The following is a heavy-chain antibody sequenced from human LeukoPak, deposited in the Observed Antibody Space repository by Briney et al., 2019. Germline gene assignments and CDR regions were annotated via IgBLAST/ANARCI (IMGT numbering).Heavy chain of an antibody. CDR3: ARDHDAVGTTIDH. J-gene: IGHJ4*02. CDR2: IKSDGSVT. CDR1: GFTFSSYW. Sequence: GGSLRLSCAASGFTFSSYWMHWVRQAPGEGLVWVSRIKSDGSVTWYADSVKGRFTISGDNAKNMLYLQMNSLRDEDTAVYFCARDHDAVGTTIDHWGQGTLVTVSS. V-gene: IGHV3-74*01. D-gene: IGHD1-14*01.